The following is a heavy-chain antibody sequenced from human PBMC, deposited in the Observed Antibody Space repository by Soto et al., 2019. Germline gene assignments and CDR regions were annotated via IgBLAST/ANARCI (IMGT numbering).Heavy chain of an antibody. CDR3: AAGPIVGATRGFDY. J-gene: IGHJ4*02. V-gene: IGHV1-58*01. CDR2: IVVVSGNT. D-gene: IGHD1-26*01. CDR1: GCTFTRSA. Sequence: AVKVSCKACGCTFTRSAVQWVRQARGQRLEWIGWIVVVSGNTNYAQKFQERVTITRDMSTSTAYMELSSLRSEDTAVYYCAAGPIVGATRGFDYWGQGTLVTVSS.